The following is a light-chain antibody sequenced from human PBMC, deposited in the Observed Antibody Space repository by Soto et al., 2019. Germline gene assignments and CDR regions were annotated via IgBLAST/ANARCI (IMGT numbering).Light chain of an antibody. CDR2: DAS. Sequence: DTQMTQSPSTLSASVGDRVTITCRASQNIHSWLAWYQQKPGKAPKMLIYDASSLQSGVPSRFSGSGSGTEFTLTISSLQPDDFATYYCQQYSIYWTFGQGTKVDIK. CDR1: QNIHSW. J-gene: IGKJ1*01. CDR3: QQYSIYWT. V-gene: IGKV1-5*01.